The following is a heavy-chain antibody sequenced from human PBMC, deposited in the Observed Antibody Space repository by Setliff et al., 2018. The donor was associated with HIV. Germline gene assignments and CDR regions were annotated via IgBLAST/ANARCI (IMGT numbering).Heavy chain of an antibody. CDR2: IYAGGST. V-gene: IGHV3-53*01. Sequence: PGGSLRLSCAASGLTDTYNYMSWVRQAPGKGLEWVSVIYAGGSTYYPDSVKGRFTISRDNSKNMLYLQMDSLRAEDTAVYYCARGRNRNYVVYGMDVWGQGTTVTVSS. CDR3: ARGRNRNYVVYGMDV. CDR1: GLTDTYNY. D-gene: IGHD1-7*01. J-gene: IGHJ6*02.